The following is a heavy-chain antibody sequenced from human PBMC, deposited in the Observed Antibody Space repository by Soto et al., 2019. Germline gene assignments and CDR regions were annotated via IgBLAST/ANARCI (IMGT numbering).Heavy chain of an antibody. D-gene: IGHD3-10*01. CDR2: IYPGDSDT. J-gene: IGHJ4*02. Sequence: GEPLKISCKVSGYSFTSFWIGWVRQMPGKGLEWLGSIYPGDSDTKYSPSFQGQVTISADKSIDTAYLQRSSLKASDTAVYYCARDLGRVGEFSSDYWGQGTLVTVSS. CDR1: GYSFTSFW. V-gene: IGHV5-51*01. CDR3: ARDLGRVGEFSSDY.